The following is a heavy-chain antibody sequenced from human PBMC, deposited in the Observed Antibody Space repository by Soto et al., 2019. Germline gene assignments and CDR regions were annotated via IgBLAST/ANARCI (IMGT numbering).Heavy chain of an antibody. CDR2: IYSGGST. Sequence: EEQLVESGGDLVQPGGSLRLSCAGSGFTVSNNYMSWVRQAPGKGLEWVSLIYSGGSTYYADAVNGRFTISRDSSKNTLYLQMNSLRAEDKAMYYCAAYSHKGYWGQGTLVTVSS. D-gene: IGHD3-16*01. V-gene: IGHV3-66*01. J-gene: IGHJ4*02. CDR3: AAYSHKGY. CDR1: GFTVSNNY.